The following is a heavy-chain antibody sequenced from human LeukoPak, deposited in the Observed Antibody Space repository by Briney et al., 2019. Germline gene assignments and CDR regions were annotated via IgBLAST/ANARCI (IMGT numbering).Heavy chain of an antibody. CDR2: ISGSGGST. CDR1: GFTFSSYV. D-gene: IGHD4-11*01. Sequence: TGGSLRLSCAASGFTFSSYVMNWVRQAPGKGLEWVSAISGSGGSTYYADSVKGRFTISRDNAKNTLYLQMNSLRAEDTAVYYCAKLNSNYFYYGMDVWGRGTTVTVSS. V-gene: IGHV3-23*01. CDR3: AKLNSNYFYYGMDV. J-gene: IGHJ6*02.